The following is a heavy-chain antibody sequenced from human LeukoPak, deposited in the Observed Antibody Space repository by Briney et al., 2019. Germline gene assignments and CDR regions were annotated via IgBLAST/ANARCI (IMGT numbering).Heavy chain of an antibody. J-gene: IGHJ4*02. V-gene: IGHV4-34*01. D-gene: IGHD3-22*01. CDR1: GGSFSGYY. Sequence: PSETLSLTCAVYGGSFSGYYWSWIRQPPGKGLEWIGEINHSGSTNYNPSLKSRVTTSVDTSKNQFSLKLSSVTAADTAVYYCARGKLITMIVVVTPSSNYFDYWGQETLVTVSS. CDR3: ARGKLITMIVVVTPSSNYFDY. CDR2: INHSGST.